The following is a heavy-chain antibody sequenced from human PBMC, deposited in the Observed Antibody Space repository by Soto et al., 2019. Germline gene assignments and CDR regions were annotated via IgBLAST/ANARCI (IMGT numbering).Heavy chain of an antibody. CDR1: GGTFSSYA. CDR2: IIPIFGTA. Sequence: KVSCKASGGTFSSYAISWVRQAPGQGLEWMGGIIPIFGTANYAQKFQGRVTITADKSTSTAYMELSSLRSEDTAVYYCARDCSGGSCYGYYYYYYGMDVWGQGTTVTVSS. V-gene: IGHV1-69*06. J-gene: IGHJ6*02. CDR3: ARDCSGGSCYGYYYYYYGMDV. D-gene: IGHD2-15*01.